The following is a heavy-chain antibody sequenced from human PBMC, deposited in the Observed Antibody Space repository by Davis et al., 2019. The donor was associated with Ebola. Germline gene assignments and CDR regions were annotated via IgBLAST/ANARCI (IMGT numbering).Heavy chain of an antibody. CDR2: IWYDGSRK. J-gene: IGHJ6*02. CDR1: GFNFRSYG. D-gene: IGHD4-11*01. CDR3: ARKTTGGITYRGGYYGMDV. Sequence: GGSLRLSCAASGFNFRSYGMHWVRQAPDKGLEWVAVIWYDGSRKYYGDSVKGRFTISRDNAKNSLYLQMNSLRDEDTAVYYCARKTTGGITYRGGYYGMDVWGQGTTVTVSS. V-gene: IGHV3-33*01.